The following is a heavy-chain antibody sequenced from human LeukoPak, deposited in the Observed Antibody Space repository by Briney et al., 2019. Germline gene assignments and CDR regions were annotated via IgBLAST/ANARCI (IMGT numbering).Heavy chain of an antibody. Sequence: SETLSLTCTVSGGSISSGDYYWSWIRQPPGKGLEWIGYIYYSGSTYYNPSLKSRVTISVDTSKNQFSLKLSSVTAADTAVYYCAREGEVAATPAFMDVWGQGTTVTVSS. CDR3: AREGEVAATPAFMDV. CDR2: IYYSGST. V-gene: IGHV4-30-4*01. CDR1: GGSISSGDYY. J-gene: IGHJ6*02. D-gene: IGHD2-15*01.